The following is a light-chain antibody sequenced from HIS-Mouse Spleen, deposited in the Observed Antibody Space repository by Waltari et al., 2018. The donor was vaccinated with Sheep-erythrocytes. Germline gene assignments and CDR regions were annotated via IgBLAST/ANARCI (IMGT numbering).Light chain of an antibody. V-gene: IGLV2-8*01. J-gene: IGLJ3*02. Sequence: QSALTQPPSASGSPGQSVTISCTGTSSDGGGSNHVSWYQQHPGKAPKLMIYEVSKRPSGVPDRFSGSKSGNTASLTVSGLQAEDEADYYCSSYAGSNNWVFGGGTKLTVL. CDR2: EVS. CDR3: SSYAGSNNWV. CDR1: SSDGGGSNH.